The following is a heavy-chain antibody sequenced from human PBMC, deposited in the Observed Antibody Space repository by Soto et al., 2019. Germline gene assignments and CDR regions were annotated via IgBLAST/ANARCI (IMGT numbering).Heavy chain of an antibody. D-gene: IGHD2-15*01. CDR3: ARSTYCNGGSCYPQY. V-gene: IGHV3-30*03. J-gene: IGHJ4*02. Sequence: GGSLRLSCEGPGFTFSDYGFHWVRQAPGKGLEWVAMISYEGSDRYYRDSVQGRFTISRDDSKNTVFLQMNSLRTEDTAMYYCARSTYCNGGSCYPQYWGPGTLVTVSS. CDR1: GFTFSDYG. CDR2: ISYEGSDR.